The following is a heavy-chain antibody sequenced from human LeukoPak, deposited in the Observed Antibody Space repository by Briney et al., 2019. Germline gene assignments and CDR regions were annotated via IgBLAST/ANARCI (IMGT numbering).Heavy chain of an antibody. Sequence: ASVKVSCKASGYTFTRYGISWVRQAPGQGLQWLGWISASNGNTSYAQKFRDRVTVSTDTSTGTAYLDVRSLTSDDTAVYYCARDHSNWNYAPDFWGQGTLVIVSS. CDR3: ARDHSNWNYAPDF. V-gene: IGHV1-18*01. J-gene: IGHJ4*02. CDR1: GYTFTRYG. D-gene: IGHD1-7*01. CDR2: ISASNGNT.